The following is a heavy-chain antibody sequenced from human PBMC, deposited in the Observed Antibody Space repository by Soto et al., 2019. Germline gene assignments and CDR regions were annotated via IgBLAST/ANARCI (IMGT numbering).Heavy chain of an antibody. Sequence: PSETLSLTCSVSGVTISSYYWGWFRLPPGQGLQWVGYIYYTGTTSYNPSLKGRVTVSLDTSKKQFSLKLRSVTAADTAVYYCARVPDYWGQGILVTVS. CDR3: ARVPDY. CDR2: IYYTGTT. V-gene: IGHV4-59*08. D-gene: IGHD2-2*01. CDR1: GVTISSYY. J-gene: IGHJ4*02.